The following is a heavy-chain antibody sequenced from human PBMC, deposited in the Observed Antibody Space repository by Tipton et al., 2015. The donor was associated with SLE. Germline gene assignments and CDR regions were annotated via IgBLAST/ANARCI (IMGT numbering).Heavy chain of an antibody. Sequence: SLRLSCAASGFTFRRYWIHWVRQAPGKGLVWASRISSDGSSTSYADSVKGRFTISRDNAKNTVYLQMNSLRGEDTAVYYCARPHGSGENFYSFYMDVWGKGTTVTVSS. CDR1: GFTFRRYW. D-gene: IGHD3-10*01. J-gene: IGHJ6*03. CDR3: ARPHGSGENFYSFYMDV. CDR2: ISSDGSST. V-gene: IGHV3-74*01.